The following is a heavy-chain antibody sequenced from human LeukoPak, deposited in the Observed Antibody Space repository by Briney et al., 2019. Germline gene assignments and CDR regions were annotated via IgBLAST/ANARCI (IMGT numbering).Heavy chain of an antibody. V-gene: IGHV3-23*01. CDR1: GFTFSSYV. CDR2: ISGSGGST. Sequence: RGSLRLSCAASGFTFSSYVMSWVRQAPGKGLEWVSAISGSGGSTYYADSVKGRFTISRDNSKNTLYLQMNSLRAEDTAVYYCAKDWVSGGDYVGYWGQGTLVTVSS. D-gene: IGHD3-16*01. CDR3: AKDWVSGGDYVGY. J-gene: IGHJ4*02.